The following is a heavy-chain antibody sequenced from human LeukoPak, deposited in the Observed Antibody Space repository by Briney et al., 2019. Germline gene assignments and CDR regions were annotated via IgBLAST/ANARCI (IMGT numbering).Heavy chain of an antibody. CDR2: IYSGGST. J-gene: IGHJ6*02. CDR1: GFTVSSNY. Sequence: GGSLRLSCAASGFTVSSNYMSWVRQAPGKGLEWVSVIYSGGSTYYADSVKGRFTISRDNSKNTLYLQMNSLRAEDTAVYYCARVLAPINCSGGSCYYYYYGMDVWGQGTTVTVSS. V-gene: IGHV3-53*01. D-gene: IGHD2-15*01. CDR3: ARVLAPINCSGGSCYYYYYGMDV.